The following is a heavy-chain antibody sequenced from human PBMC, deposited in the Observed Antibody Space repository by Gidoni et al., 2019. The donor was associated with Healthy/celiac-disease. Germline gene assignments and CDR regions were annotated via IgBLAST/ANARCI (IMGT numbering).Heavy chain of an antibody. Sequence: QVQLQQLCAGLLKPSETLSLTCAVSGGSFSGYYWSWIRQPPGKGLEWIGEINHSGSTNYNPALKSRVTISVDTSKNQFSLKLSAVTAADTAVYDCARGLPDRYWGQGTLVTVSS. J-gene: IGHJ4*02. CDR2: INHSGST. V-gene: IGHV4-34*01. CDR1: GGSFSGYY. CDR3: ARGLPDRY.